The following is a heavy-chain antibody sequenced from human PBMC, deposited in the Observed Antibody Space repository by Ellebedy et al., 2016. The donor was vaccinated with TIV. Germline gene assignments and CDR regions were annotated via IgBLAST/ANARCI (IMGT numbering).Heavy chain of an antibody. J-gene: IGHJ4*02. CDR1: GGSMTNYY. CDR2: FTHYGTT. CDR3: ATHGVDSGYDFGY. Sequence: SETLSLXXTVSGGSMTNYYWSWIRQPPGKGLEWIGEFTHYGTTNYSPSLKGRATISADTSKKQFSLHLTSVTAADTAMYYCATHGVDSGYDFGYWGQGTVVTVSS. D-gene: IGHD5-12*01. V-gene: IGHV4-34*01.